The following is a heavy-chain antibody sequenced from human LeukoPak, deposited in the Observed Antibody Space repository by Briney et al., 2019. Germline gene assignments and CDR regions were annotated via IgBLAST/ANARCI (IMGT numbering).Heavy chain of an antibody. D-gene: IGHD2-2*01. J-gene: IGHJ4*02. V-gene: IGHV4-4*02. CDR3: ARAGYCSSTSCYVIDY. CDR2: IYHSGST. Sequence: SETLSLTCAVSGGSITSSNWWSWVRQPPGKGLEWIGEIYHSGSTNYNPSLKSRVTISVDKSKNQFSLKLSSVTAAETAVYYCARAGYCSSTSCYVIDYWGQGTLVTVSS. CDR1: GGSITSSNW.